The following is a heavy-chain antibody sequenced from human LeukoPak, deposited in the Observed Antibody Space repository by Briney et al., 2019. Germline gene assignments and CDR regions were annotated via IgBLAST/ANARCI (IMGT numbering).Heavy chain of an antibody. CDR2: IIPIFGTA. V-gene: IGHV1-69*06. CDR3: ARAGYSSSWYSYFIY. CDR1: GGTFSSSA. J-gene: IGHJ4*02. D-gene: IGHD6-13*01. Sequence: ASVKVSCTASGGTFSSSAIRWVRQAPGQGLEWMGRIIPIFGTANYAQTVQGRVTITADKSTSTAYMELSSLRSEDTAVYYCARAGYSSSWYSYFIYWCQGTLVTVSS.